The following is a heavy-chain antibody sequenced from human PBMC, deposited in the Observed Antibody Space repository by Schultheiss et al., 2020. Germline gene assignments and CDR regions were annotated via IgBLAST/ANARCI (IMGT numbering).Heavy chain of an antibody. D-gene: IGHD3-22*01. V-gene: IGHV3-23*01. CDR1: GFTFSNSD. CDR2: ISGGST. J-gene: IGHJ4*02. Sequence: GESLKISCAASGFTFSNSDMNWVRQAPGKGLEWVSSISGGSTYYADSVKGRFTISRDNSKNTLYLQMNSLRAEDTAVYYCATQRVSYYYDSSGYYGDYWGQGTLVTVSS. CDR3: ATQRVSYYYDSSGYYGDY.